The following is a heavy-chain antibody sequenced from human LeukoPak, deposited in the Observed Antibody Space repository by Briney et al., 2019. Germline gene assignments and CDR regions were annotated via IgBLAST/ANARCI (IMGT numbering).Heavy chain of an antibody. J-gene: IGHJ5*02. Sequence: PSETLSLTCAVYGGPFSGYYWSWIRQPPGKGLEWIGEINHSGSTNYNPSLKSRVTISVDTSKNQFSLKLSSVTAADTAVYYCANRGRAAGVRWFDPWGQGTLVTVSS. V-gene: IGHV4-34*01. CDR2: INHSGST. CDR1: GGPFSGYY. D-gene: IGHD6-13*01. CDR3: ANRGRAAGVRWFDP.